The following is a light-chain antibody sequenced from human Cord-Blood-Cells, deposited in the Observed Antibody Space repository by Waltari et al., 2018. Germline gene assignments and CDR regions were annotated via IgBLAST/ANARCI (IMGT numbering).Light chain of an antibody. V-gene: IGKV1-39*01. J-gene: IGKJ1*01. CDR3: QQSYSTPPT. Sequence: DIQMTQSPSSLSASVGDRVTITCRASQSISSYLNWYQQKPGKAPKLLIYAASSLQSGVPSRFSGSGSGTDFTLTISSLQPEYFATYYCQQSYSTPPTFDQGTKAEI. CDR1: QSISSY. CDR2: AAS.